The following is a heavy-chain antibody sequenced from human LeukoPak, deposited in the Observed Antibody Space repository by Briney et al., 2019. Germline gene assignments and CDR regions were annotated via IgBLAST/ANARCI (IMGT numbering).Heavy chain of an antibody. J-gene: IGHJ4*02. CDR2: IKSKSDGGTI. CDR3: TTRRQDGW. V-gene: IGHV3-15*01. D-gene: IGHD2-15*01. CDR1: GFTFSNYW. Sequence: GGSLRLSCAASGFTFSNYWMTWVRQAPGKGLEWVGRIKSKSDGGTIDYAAPVKGRVTISRDDSRNTLYLQMNGLKTEDTAVYYCTTRRQDGWWGQGTLVTVS.